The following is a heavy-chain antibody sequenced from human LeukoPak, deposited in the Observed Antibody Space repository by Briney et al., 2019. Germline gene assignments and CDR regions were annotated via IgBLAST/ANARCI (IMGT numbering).Heavy chain of an antibody. D-gene: IGHD3-9*01. Sequence: GGSLRLSCAASGFIFSNYGMHWVRQPPGKGLEWVAVIWYDGSNKYYADSVKGRFTISRDNSKNTLYLQMNSLRAEDTAVYYCAREHDDILTGYYQAGYYFDYWGQGTLVTVSS. V-gene: IGHV3-33*01. CDR3: AREHDDILTGYYQAGYYFDY. J-gene: IGHJ4*02. CDR1: GFIFSNYG. CDR2: IWYDGSNK.